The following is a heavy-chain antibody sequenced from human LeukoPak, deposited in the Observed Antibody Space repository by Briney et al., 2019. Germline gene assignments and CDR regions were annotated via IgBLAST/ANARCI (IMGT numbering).Heavy chain of an antibody. CDR1: GYTFTGYY. V-gene: IGHV1-2*06. D-gene: IGHD6-13*01. CDR3: ARGGYSSSWYYLDY. J-gene: IGHJ4*02. CDR2: INPNSGGT. Sequence: ASVKVSCKATGYTFTGYYMHWVRQAPGQGLEWMGRINPNSGGTNYAQKFQGRVTMTRDTSISTAYMELSRLRSDDTAVYYCARGGYSSSWYYLDYWGQGTLVTVSS.